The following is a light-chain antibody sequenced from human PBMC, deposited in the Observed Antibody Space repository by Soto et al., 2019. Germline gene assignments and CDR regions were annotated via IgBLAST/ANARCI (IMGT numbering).Light chain of an antibody. CDR1: QGISNY. CDR3: QKYNSAPPT. V-gene: IGKV1-27*01. J-gene: IGKJ5*01. Sequence: DIQMTQSPSSLSASVGDRGTITCRASQGISNYVAWYQQKPGKVPKLLIYAASTLQSGVPSRFSGSGSGTDFTLTISSLQPEDVATYYCQKYNSAPPTFGQGTRLEIK. CDR2: AAS.